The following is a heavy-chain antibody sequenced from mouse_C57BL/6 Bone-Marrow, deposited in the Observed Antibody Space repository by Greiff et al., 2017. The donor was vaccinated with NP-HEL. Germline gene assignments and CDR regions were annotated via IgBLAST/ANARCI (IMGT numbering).Heavy chain of an antibody. J-gene: IGHJ4*01. D-gene: IGHD2-2*01. CDR2: ISYSGST. V-gene: IGHV3-8*01. CDR3: ARSPLWLRRNYYAMDY. Sequence: EVMLVESGPGLAKPSQTLSLTCSVPGYSITSDYWNWIRKFPGNKLEYMGYISYSGSTYYNPSLKSRISITRDTSKNQYYLQLNSVTTEDTATYYCARSPLWLRRNYYAMDYWGQGTSVTVSS. CDR1: GYSITSDY.